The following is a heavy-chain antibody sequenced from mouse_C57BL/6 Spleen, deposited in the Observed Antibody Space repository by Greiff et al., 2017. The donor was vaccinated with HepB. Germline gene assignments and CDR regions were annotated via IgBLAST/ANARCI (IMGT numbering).Heavy chain of an antibody. CDR3: ARGYVRGFDY. D-gene: IGHD2-14*01. Sequence: EVKLVESGGGLVKPGGSLKLSCAASGFTFSSYAMSWVRQTPEKRLEWVATISDGGSYTYYPDNVKGRFTISRDNAKNNLYLQMSHLKSEDTAMYYCARGYVRGFDYWGQGTTLTVSS. CDR1: GFTFSSYA. V-gene: IGHV5-4*03. CDR2: ISDGGSYT. J-gene: IGHJ2*01.